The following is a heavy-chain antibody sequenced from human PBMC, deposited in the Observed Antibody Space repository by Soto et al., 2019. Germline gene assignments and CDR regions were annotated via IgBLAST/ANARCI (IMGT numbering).Heavy chain of an antibody. CDR3: ATGLMGADGMDV. D-gene: IGHD3-16*01. CDR1: GFTFSDHW. V-gene: IGHV3-74*01. CDR2: IKGDGSIT. J-gene: IGHJ6*02. Sequence: EVQLVESGGGLVQPGGSLRLSCAASGFTFSDHWIHWVRQGPGEGLVWVSRIKGDGSITNYADYVKGRFTISRDNAKNTVYLQIHSLRVEDTALYYCATGLMGADGMDVLGQGTTVTVSS.